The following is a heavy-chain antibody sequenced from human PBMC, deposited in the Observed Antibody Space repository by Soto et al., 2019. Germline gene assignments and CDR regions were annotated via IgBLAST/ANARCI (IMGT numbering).Heavy chain of an antibody. D-gene: IGHD3-16*01. V-gene: IGHV1-2*02. CDR2: MRPDSGGA. Sequence: GASVKVSCNASGYTFTGYYLHWIRQAPGQGLQWMGWMRPDSGGANYAQEFQGRVSMTRDTSTSTFYMELSRLASDDTAVYYCARDPHEGVYDYWGQGTQVTVSS. CDR1: GYTFTGYY. J-gene: IGHJ4*02. CDR3: ARDPHEGVYDY.